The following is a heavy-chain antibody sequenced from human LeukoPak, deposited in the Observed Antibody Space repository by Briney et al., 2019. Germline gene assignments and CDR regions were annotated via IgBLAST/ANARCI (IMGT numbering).Heavy chain of an antibody. J-gene: IGHJ4*02. CDR2: INHSGST. CDR3: ARTHMITFGGVIVGPNYFDY. CDR1: GGSFSGYY. Sequence: PSETLSLTCAVYGGSFSGYYWSWIRQPPGKGLEWIGEINHSGSTNYNPSLKSRVTVSVDTSKNQFSLKLSSVTAADTAVYYCARTHMITFGGVIVGPNYFDYWGQGTLVTVSS. D-gene: IGHD3-16*02. V-gene: IGHV4-34*01.